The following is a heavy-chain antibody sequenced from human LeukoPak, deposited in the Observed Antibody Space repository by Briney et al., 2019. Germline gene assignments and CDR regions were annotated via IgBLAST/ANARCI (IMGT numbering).Heavy chain of an antibody. J-gene: IGHJ4*02. CDR2: ISSSSSTI. CDR1: GFTFSSYS. CDR3: ARDLILADSSGSSAHDY. Sequence: GGSLRLSCAASGFTFSSYSMNWVRQAPGKGLEWVSYISSSSSTIYYADSVKGRFTISRDNAKNSLYLHMNSLRAEDTAVYYCARDLILADSSGSSAHDYWGQGTLVTVSS. V-gene: IGHV3-48*01. D-gene: IGHD2-15*01.